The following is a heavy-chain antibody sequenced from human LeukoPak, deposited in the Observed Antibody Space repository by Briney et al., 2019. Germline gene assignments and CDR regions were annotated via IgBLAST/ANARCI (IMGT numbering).Heavy chain of an antibody. CDR2: IRYDGSNK. V-gene: IGHV3-30*02. Sequence: GGSLRRSCAASGFTFRSHGIHWVRQAPGKGLEWVAFIRYDGSNKYYADSVKGRFTISRDNSKNTLYLQMNSLGVEDTAVYYCAKDYGSGREADGFDIWGQGTMVTVSS. CDR1: GFTFRSHG. CDR3: AKDYGSGREADGFDI. D-gene: IGHD3-10*01. J-gene: IGHJ3*02.